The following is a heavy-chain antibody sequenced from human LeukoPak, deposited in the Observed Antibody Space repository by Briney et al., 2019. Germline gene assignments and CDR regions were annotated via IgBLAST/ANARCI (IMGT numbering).Heavy chain of an antibody. Sequence: SETLSLTCTVSGGSISSSSYYWGWIRQPPGKGLEWIGSIYYSGSTYYNPSLKSRVTISVDTSKNQFSLKLSSVTAADTAVYYCARASAAYAFDIWGQGTMVTVSS. CDR1: GGSISSSSYY. CDR2: IYYSGST. J-gene: IGHJ3*02. D-gene: IGHD2-15*01. V-gene: IGHV4-39*01. CDR3: ARASAAYAFDI.